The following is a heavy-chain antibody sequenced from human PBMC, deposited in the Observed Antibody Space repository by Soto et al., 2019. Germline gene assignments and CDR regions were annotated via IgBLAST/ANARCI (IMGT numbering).Heavy chain of an antibody. Sequence: QLQLQESGPGLVKPSETLSLTCTVSGGSISSSSYYWGWIRQPPGKGLEWIGSIYYSGSTYYNPSLNSRFTISVDTSKNQFSLKLSSVTAADTAVYYCARQKLGKYYYYGMDVWGQGTTVTVSS. CDR2: IYYSGST. V-gene: IGHV4-39*01. D-gene: IGHD7-27*01. CDR1: GGSISSSSYY. CDR3: ARQKLGKYYYYGMDV. J-gene: IGHJ6*02.